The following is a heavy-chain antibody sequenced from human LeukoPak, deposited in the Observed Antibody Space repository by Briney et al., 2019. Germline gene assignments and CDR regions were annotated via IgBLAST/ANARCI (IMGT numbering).Heavy chain of an antibody. D-gene: IGHD1-1*01. Sequence: ASVKVSCKASGYTFTVHYLHWVRQAPGQGPEWMGWFNPNSGDANYAQRFQGGVTMTRVTSISTAYMEMKGLTIDDTAVYYCARDKGSGMLPFDYWGQGTRVTVSS. V-gene: IGHV1-2*02. CDR2: FNPNSGDA. CDR3: ARDKGSGMLPFDY. J-gene: IGHJ4*02. CDR1: GYTFTVHY.